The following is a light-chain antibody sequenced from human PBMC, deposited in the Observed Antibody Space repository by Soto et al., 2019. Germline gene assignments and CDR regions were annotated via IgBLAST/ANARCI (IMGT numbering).Light chain of an antibody. CDR1: QSVYSY. CDR2: DVS. V-gene: IGKV3-11*01. CDR3: QHRSNWLT. Sequence: EIVLTQSPATLSLSPGERATLSCRASQSVYSYLVWYQQKPGQAPRLLIHDVSNRAVGIPARFSGSGSETDFTLTISSLEPEDSAVYYCQHRSNWLTFGGGTKVDIK. J-gene: IGKJ4*01.